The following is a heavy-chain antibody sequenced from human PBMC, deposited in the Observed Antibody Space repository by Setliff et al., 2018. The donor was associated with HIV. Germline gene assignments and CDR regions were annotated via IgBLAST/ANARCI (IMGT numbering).Heavy chain of an antibody. CDR2: TTNKADSYNT. V-gene: IGHV3-72*01. J-gene: IGHJ4*02. D-gene: IGHD2-15*01. Sequence: PGGSLRLSCAASGFTFSDHYMVWVRQAPGKGLEWVGRTTNKADSYNTNYAASVKGRFTIARDDSKKSLYLQMNSLKIEDTAVYYCVRGLGSEFDYWGQGTLVTVSS. CDR1: GFTFSDHY. CDR3: VRGLGSEFDY.